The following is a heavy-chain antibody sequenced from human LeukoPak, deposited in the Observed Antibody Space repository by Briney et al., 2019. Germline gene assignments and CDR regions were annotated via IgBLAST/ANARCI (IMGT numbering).Heavy chain of an antibody. D-gene: IGHD1-1*01. J-gene: IGHJ4*02. V-gene: IGHV4-31*03. CDR2: IYYSGST. CDR1: GGSISTGGYY. CDR3: ARVWKTCSYLDY. Sequence: SETLSLTCTVSGGSISTGGYYWSWIRQHPGKGLEWIGYIYYSGSTYYNPSLKSRVTISVDTSKNQFSLKLSSVTAADTAVYYCARVWKTCSYLDYWGQGTLVTVSS.